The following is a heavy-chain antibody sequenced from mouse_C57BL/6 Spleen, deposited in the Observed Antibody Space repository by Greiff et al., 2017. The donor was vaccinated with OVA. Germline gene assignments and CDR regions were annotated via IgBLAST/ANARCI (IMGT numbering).Heavy chain of an antibody. J-gene: IGHJ3*01. D-gene: IGHD2-5*01. V-gene: IGHV1-15*01. CDR2: IDPETGGT. CDR3: TREGISNPPGFAY. CDR1: GYTFTDYE. Sequence: QVQLQQSGAELVRPGASVTLSCKASGYTFTDYEMHWVKQTPVHGLEWIGAIDPETGGTAYNQKFKGKAILTADKSSSTAYMELRSLTSEDSAVYYCTREGISNPPGFAYWGQGTLGTVSA.